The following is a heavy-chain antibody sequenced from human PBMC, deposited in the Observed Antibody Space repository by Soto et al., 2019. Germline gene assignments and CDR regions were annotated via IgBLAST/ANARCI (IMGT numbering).Heavy chain of an antibody. J-gene: IGHJ6*02. CDR1: GYSFTSYW. Sequence: GESLKISCKGSGYSFTSYWIGWVRQMPGTGLEWMGIIYPGDSDTRYSPSFQGQVTISADKSISTAYLQWSSLKASVTAADTAVYYCARQGYNYGYVWVPGVWGRGTTVTVSS. V-gene: IGHV5-51*01. CDR2: IYPGDSDT. D-gene: IGHD5-18*01. CDR3: VYYCARQGYNYGYVWVPGV.